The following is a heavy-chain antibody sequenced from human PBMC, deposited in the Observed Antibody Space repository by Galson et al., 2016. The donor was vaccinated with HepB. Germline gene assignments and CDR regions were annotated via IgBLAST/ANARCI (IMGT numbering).Heavy chain of an antibody. J-gene: IGHJ4*02. CDR3: ARAFPTTGWPGLLYY. V-gene: IGHV3-48*02. D-gene: IGHD1-1*01. CDR2: ISSRSTTI. CDR1: GFVINNYG. Sequence: SLRLSCAGSGFVINNYGMNWVRQAPGKGLEWVAYISSRSTTIYYADSVNGRFTISRDNVKNLLYLQMSGLGHEDTAFYSCARAFPTTGWPGLLYYWGQGALVTVSS.